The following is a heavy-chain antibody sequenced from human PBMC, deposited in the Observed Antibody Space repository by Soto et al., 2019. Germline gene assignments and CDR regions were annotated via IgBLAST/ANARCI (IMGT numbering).Heavy chain of an antibody. CDR3: ARDRRLITMVRGVSLWFDP. CDR1: GGSISSGYY. D-gene: IGHD3-10*01. CDR2: INHSGST. J-gene: IGHJ5*02. V-gene: IGHV4-34*01. Sequence: SETLSLTCTVSGGSISSGYYWSWIRQPPGKGLEWIGEINHSGSTNYNPSLKSRVTISVDTSKNQFSLKLSSVTAADTAVYYCARDRRLITMVRGVSLWFDPWGQGALVTVSS.